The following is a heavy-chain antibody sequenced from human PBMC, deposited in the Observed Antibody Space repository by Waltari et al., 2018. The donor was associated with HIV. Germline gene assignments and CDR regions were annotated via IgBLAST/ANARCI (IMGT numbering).Heavy chain of an antibody. CDR2: IKQDGSEK. D-gene: IGHD3-16*01. J-gene: IGHJ4*02. V-gene: IGHV3-7*01. Sequence: EVQLVESGGGLVQPGGSLSLSCSAPGFTFSRYWMSWVRQAPGKGLEWVANIKQDGSEKYYVDSVKGRFTISRDIAKNSLYLQMNSLRAEDTAVYHCARGGGLNLDYWGQGTLVTVSS. CDR3: ARGGGLNLDY. CDR1: GFTFSRYW.